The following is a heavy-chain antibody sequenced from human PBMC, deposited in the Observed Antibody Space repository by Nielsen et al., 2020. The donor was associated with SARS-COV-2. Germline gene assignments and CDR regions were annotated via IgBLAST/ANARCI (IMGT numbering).Heavy chain of an antibody. J-gene: IGHJ4*02. CDR3: ARDEGTWADGYYIGGGVVDY. D-gene: IGHD3-3*01. Sequence: WIRQPPGKGLEWIGEINHSGSTNYNPSLKSRVTISVDTSKNQFSLKLSSVTAADTAVYYCARDEGTWADGYYIGGGVVDYWGQGTLVTVSS. CDR2: INHSGST. V-gene: IGHV4-34*09.